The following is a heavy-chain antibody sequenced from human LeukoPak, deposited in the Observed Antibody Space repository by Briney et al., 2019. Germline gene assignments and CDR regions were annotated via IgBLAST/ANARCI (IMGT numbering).Heavy chain of an antibody. J-gene: IGHJ3*02. D-gene: IGHD6-19*01. V-gene: IGHV3-30-3*01. Sequence: GGSLRLSCAASGFTFSSYAMHWVRQAPGKGLEWVAVISYDGSNKYYADSVKGRFTISRDSSKNTLYLQMNSLRAEDTAVYYCARAEAVAGTVDAFDIWGQGTMVTVSS. CDR3: ARAEAVAGTVDAFDI. CDR1: GFTFSSYA. CDR2: ISYDGSNK.